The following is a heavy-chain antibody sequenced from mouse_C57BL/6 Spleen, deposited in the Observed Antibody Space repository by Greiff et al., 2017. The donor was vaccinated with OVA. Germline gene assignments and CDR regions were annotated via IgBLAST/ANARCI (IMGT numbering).Heavy chain of an antibody. CDR2: IYPGDGDT. V-gene: IGHV1-82*01. CDR1: GYAFSSSW. J-gene: IGHJ2*01. D-gene: IGHD1-1*01. Sequence: VQLQQSGPELVKPGASVKISCKASGYAFSSSWMNWVKQRPGKGLVWIGRIYPGDGDTNYNGKFKGKATLTADKSSSTAYMQLSSLTSEDSAVYFCARDGVTTVVGDYWGQGTTLTVAS. CDR3: ARDGVTTVVGDY.